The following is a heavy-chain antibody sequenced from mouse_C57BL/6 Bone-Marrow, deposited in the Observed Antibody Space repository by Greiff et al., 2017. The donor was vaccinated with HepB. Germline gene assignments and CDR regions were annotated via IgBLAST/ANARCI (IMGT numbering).Heavy chain of an antibody. J-gene: IGHJ3*01. Sequence: VQLQQSGAELVKPGASVKLSCTASGFNIKDYYMHWVKQRTEQGLEWIGRIDPADGETKYAPKFQGKATITADTSSNTAYRQLSILTSEDTAVYYGVRSDGNYVPSFAYWGQGTLVTVSA. CDR2: IDPADGET. CDR3: VRSDGNYVPSFAY. D-gene: IGHD2-1*01. CDR1: GFNIKDYY. V-gene: IGHV14-2*01.